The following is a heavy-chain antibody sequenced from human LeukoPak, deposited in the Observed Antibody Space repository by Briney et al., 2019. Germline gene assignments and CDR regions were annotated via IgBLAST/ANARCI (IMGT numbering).Heavy chain of an antibody. D-gene: IGHD3-22*01. CDR2: IYYSGTT. V-gene: IGHV4-31*03. CDR3: ARADYYGSSAYPY. Sequence: PSETLSLTCTVSGGSISSGNYYWTWLRQHPGKGLEWIGYIYYSGTTFYNPSLKSRVTISIDTSKNHFSLKLTSVTAADTAVYYCARADYYGSSAYPYWGQGTLVTVSS. J-gene: IGHJ4*02. CDR1: GGSISSGNYY.